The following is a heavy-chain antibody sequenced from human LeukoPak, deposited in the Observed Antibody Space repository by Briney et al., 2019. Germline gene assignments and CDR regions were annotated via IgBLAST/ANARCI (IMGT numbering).Heavy chain of an antibody. CDR3: ARGYYDSRGDY. V-gene: IGHV3-74*01. CDR2: INSDGSAT. J-gene: IGHJ4*02. Sequence: GGSLRLSCAASGFTFSSYWMHWVRQAPGKGLVWVSRINSDGSATRYADSVKGRFTISRDNAKNTLYPQMNSLRAEDTAVYYCARGYYDSRGDYWGQGNLVTVSS. D-gene: IGHD3-22*01. CDR1: GFTFSSYW.